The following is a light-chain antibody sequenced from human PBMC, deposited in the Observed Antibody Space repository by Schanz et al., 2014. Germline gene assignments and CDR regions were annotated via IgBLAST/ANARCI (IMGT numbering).Light chain of an antibody. V-gene: IGKV3-15*01. Sequence: EILMTQSPATLSLSPGERATLSCRASQSVGSSLAWYQQKPGQAPRLLIYGASTRATGIPARFSGGGSGTDFTLTISSLQSEDLAVYFCQQYDTWPRTFGQGTKVEI. CDR1: QSVGSS. CDR2: GAS. CDR3: QQYDTWPRT. J-gene: IGKJ1*01.